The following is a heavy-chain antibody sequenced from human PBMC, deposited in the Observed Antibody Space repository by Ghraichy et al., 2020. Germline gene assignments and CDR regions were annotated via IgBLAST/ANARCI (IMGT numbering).Heavy chain of an antibody. Sequence: ETLSLTCAASGFTFDIYSMNWVRQAPGKGLEWVSRISRSATDTEYADSVRGRFTISRDNSKSMLYLQLNSLKAEDTAIYYCTRRIKHCSGGNCGTPGYWGQGTRVTVSS. J-gene: IGHJ4*02. D-gene: IGHD2-15*01. CDR2: ISRSATDT. V-gene: IGHV3-23*01. CDR1: GFTFDIYS. CDR3: TRRIKHCSGGNCGTPGY.